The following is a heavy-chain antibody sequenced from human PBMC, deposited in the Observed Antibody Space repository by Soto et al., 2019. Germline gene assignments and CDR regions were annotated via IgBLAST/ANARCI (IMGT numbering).Heavy chain of an antibody. Sequence: SETLSLTCTVSGGSISNFYWNWIRQPPGKGLEWIGYIYYSGSTNYNPSLKSRVTISVDTSKNQFSLKLSSVTAADTAVYYCASRRDGYNYYGYWGQGTLVTVSS. CDR2: IYYSGST. J-gene: IGHJ4*02. CDR3: ASRRDGYNYYGY. CDR1: GGSISNFY. V-gene: IGHV4-59*08. D-gene: IGHD5-12*01.